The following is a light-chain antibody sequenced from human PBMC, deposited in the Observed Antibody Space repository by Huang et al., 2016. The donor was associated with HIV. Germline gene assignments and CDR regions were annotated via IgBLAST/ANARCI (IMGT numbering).Light chain of an antibody. CDR1: QSIDNY. J-gene: IGKJ2*01. V-gene: IGKV3-11*01. CDR3: QQRSHWQT. Sequence: EIVLTQSPVTLSLLPGERANLSCRASQSIDNYLAWLTQKPGQAPRLIIDDASDRVTGVAARFSGSGSRTDFTLTSSSVEPEDFAVYYSQQRSHWQTFGQGTKLEIK. CDR2: DAS.